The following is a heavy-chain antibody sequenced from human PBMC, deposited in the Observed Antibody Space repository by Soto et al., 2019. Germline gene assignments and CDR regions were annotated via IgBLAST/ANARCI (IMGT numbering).Heavy chain of an antibody. Sequence: PGESLKISCKGSGYSFTSYWIGWVRQMPGKGLEWMGIIYPGDSDTRYSPSFQGQVTISADKSISTAYLQWSSLKASDTAVYYYVRRHVSATGIDWFDPWGQGTLVTVSS. CDR3: VRRHVSATGIDWFDP. J-gene: IGHJ5*02. D-gene: IGHD6-13*01. CDR1: GYSFTSYW. V-gene: IGHV5-51*01. CDR2: IYPGDSDT.